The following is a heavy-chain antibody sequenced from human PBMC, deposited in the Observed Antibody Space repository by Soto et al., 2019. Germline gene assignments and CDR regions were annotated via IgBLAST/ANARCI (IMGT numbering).Heavy chain of an antibody. D-gene: IGHD3-10*01. CDR1: GGTFSSYT. J-gene: IGHJ4*02. V-gene: IGHV1-69*02. CDR3: ARAYSGSEISIDY. Sequence: QVQLVQSGAEVKKPGSSVKVSCKASGGTFSSYTISWVRQAPGQGLEWMGRIIPILGIANYAQKFQGRVTLTADKSTSTAYMELSSLRSEDTAVYYCARAYSGSEISIDYWGQGTLVTVSS. CDR2: IIPILGIA.